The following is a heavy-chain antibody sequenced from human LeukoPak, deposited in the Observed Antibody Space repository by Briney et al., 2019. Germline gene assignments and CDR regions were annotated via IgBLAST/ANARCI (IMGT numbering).Heavy chain of an antibody. CDR3: ARGFRDTAMFLDY. Sequence: QPGRSLRLSCAASGFTFSSYDIHWVRQAPGKGLQWVAVISYDGSNKYYADSVKGRFTISRDNSKNTLYLQMNSLRTEDTAVYYCARGFRDTAMFLDYWGQGTLVTVSS. CDR2: ISYDGSNK. V-gene: IGHV3-30*03. D-gene: IGHD5-18*01. CDR1: GFTFSSYD. J-gene: IGHJ4*01.